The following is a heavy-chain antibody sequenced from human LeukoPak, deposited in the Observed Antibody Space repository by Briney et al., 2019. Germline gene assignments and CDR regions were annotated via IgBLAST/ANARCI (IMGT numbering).Heavy chain of an antibody. D-gene: IGHD6-13*01. CDR2: TNSDGSLP. CDR3: ARGLPGYSNTWNDH. Sequence: GGSLRLSCAASGFTFSRYWMHWVRQAPGKGLVWVSRTNSDGSLPSYADSVKGRFTISRDNAKNTLYLQMNSLGVEDAAIYYCARGLPGYSNTWNDHWGQGTLVTVSS. CDR1: GFTFSRYW. V-gene: IGHV3-74*01. J-gene: IGHJ5*02.